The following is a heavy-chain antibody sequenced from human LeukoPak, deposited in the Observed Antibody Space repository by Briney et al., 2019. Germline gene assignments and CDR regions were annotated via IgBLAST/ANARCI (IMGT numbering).Heavy chain of an antibody. Sequence: ASVKISCKASGYTFTGYYMHWVRQATGQGLEWMGWMNPNSGNTGYAQNFQGRVTITRDTSISTAYMELSSLRSDDTAVYYCARVGNMNYYDSSGYWAPAYWGQGTLVTVSS. CDR2: MNPNSGNT. V-gene: IGHV1-8*03. CDR3: ARVGNMNYYDSSGYWAPAY. CDR1: GYTFTGYY. D-gene: IGHD3-22*01. J-gene: IGHJ4*02.